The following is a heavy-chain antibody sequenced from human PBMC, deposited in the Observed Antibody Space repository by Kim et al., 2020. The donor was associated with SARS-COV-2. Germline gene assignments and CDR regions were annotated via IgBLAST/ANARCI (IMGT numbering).Heavy chain of an antibody. CDR3: GLWFGELSFDY. J-gene: IGHJ4*02. Sequence: NYAEKFQDRVTINADESKRTAYMELSSVRSEDTAVYYCGLWFGELSFDYWGQGTLVSVSS. V-gene: IGHV1-69*01. D-gene: IGHD3-10*01.